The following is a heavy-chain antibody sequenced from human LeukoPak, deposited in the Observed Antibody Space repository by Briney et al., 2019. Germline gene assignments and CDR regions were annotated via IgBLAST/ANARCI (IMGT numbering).Heavy chain of an antibody. V-gene: IGHV1-69*04. D-gene: IGHD4-17*01. CDR1: GGTFSSYA. CDR3: ARDWTVTTVTTAGGYYYYGMDV. CDR2: IIPILGIA. J-gene: IGHJ6*02. Sequence: SVKVSCKASGGTFSSYAISWARQAPGQGLEWMGRIIPILGIANYAQKFQGRVTITADKSTSTAYMELSSLRSEDTAVYYCARDWTVTTVTTAGGYYYYGMDVWGQGTTVTVSS.